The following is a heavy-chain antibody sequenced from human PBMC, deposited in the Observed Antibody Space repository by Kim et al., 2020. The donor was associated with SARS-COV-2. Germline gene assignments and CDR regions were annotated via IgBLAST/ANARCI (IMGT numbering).Heavy chain of an antibody. CDR1: GFTFSSYD. J-gene: IGHJ4*02. CDR2: ISYDGRNK. V-gene: IGHV3-33*05. CDR3: ARGGGSCNSALVCTTDY. Sequence: GGSLRLSCAASGFTFSSYDMHWVRQAPGKGLEWVAVISYDGRNKYYSDSVKGRFTISRDNSKNTLYLQMNSLRAEDTAVYYCARGGGSCNSALVCTTDYWGQGTLVTVSS. D-gene: IGHD2-15*01.